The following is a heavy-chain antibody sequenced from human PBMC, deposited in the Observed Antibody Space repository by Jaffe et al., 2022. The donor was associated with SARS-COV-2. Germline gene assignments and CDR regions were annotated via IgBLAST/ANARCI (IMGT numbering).Heavy chain of an antibody. CDR3: AKGAGHSLGYYDFWSGYYTSGMDV. D-gene: IGHD3-3*01. J-gene: IGHJ6*02. CDR2: ISGDGGST. CDR1: GFTFDDYA. V-gene: IGHV3-43*02. Sequence: EVQLVESGGGVVQPGGSLRLSCAASGFTFDDYAMHWVRQAPGKGLEWVSLISGDGGSTYYADSVKGRFTISRDNSKNSLYLQMNSLRTEDTALYYCAKGAGHSLGYYDFWSGYYTSGMDVWGQGTTVTVSS.